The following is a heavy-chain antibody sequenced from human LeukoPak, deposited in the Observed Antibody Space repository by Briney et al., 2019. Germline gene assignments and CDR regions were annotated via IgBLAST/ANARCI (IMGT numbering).Heavy chain of an antibody. CDR2: IWYDGSNK. CDR3: ARDRTYYYDSSGDYYFDY. CDR1: GFTFSSYG. D-gene: IGHD3-22*01. Sequence: PGRSLRLSCAASGFTFSSYGMHWVRQAPGKGLEWVAVIWYDGSNKYYADSVKGRFTISRDNSKNTLYLQMNSLRAGDTAVYYCARDRTYYYDSSGDYYFDYWGQGTLVTVSS. J-gene: IGHJ4*02. V-gene: IGHV3-33*01.